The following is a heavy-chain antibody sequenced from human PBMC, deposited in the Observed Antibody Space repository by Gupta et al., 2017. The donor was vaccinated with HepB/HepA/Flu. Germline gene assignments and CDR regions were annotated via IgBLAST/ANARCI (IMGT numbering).Heavy chain of an antibody. J-gene: IGHJ6*02. V-gene: IGHV3-20*04. CDR3: ARDFTGSYSIPGVEGMDV. CDR2: INWNGGST. D-gene: IGHD1-26*01. CDR1: GFTFDDYG. Sequence: EVQLVESGGGVVRPGGSLRLSCAASGFTFDDYGMSWVRQAPGKGLEWVSGINWNGGSTGYADSVKGRFTISRDNAKNSLYLQMNSLRAEDTALYYCARDFTGSYSIPGVEGMDVWGQGTTVTVSS.